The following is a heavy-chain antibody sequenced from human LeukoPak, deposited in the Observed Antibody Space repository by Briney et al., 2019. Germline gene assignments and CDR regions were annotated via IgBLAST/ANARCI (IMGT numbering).Heavy chain of an antibody. CDR1: GFTFDDYA. CDR3: AKGIAAADNAFDI. J-gene: IGHJ3*02. V-gene: IGHV3-9*03. D-gene: IGHD6-13*01. Sequence: GRSLRLSCAASGFTFDDYATHWVRQAPGKGLEWVSGISWNSGSIGYADSVKGRFTISRDNAKNSLYLQMNSLRAEDMALYYCAKGIAAADNAFDIWGQGTMVTVSS. CDR2: ISWNSGSI.